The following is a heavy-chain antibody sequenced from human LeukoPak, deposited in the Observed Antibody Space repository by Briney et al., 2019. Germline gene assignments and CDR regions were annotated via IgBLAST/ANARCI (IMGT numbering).Heavy chain of an antibody. CDR2: ISASSTII. CDR3: TTSRHSSSWYYNDY. Sequence: GGSLRLSCVGSGFTFSGNSMNWVREAPGRGLEWVSHISASSTIIHYADSAKGRVTISRDNAKNSVFLQMNRLRVEDTAVYYCTTSRHSSSWYYNDYWGQGILVTVS. J-gene: IGHJ4*02. CDR1: GFTFSGNS. V-gene: IGHV3-48*01. D-gene: IGHD6-13*01.